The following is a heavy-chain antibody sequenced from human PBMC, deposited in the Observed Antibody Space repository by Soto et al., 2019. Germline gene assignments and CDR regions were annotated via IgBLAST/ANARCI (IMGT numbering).Heavy chain of an antibody. V-gene: IGHV1-18*01. D-gene: IGHD1-26*01. Sequence: QVQRVQSGAEVKKPGASVKVSCKASGYTFSSYGINWVRQAPGQGLEWMGWISAYNGNTNYAQKRQGRVTMTTDTSTRPACMELGSLRSADTGVSLCASGLPVGPGSYWAQGTLVPVSS. CDR3: ASGLPVGPGSY. CDR2: ISAYNGNT. CDR1: GYTFSSYG. J-gene: IGHJ4*02.